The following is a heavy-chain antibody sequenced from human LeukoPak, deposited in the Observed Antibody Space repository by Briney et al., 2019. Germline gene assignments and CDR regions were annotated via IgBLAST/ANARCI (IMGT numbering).Heavy chain of an antibody. V-gene: IGHV4-59*01. D-gene: IGHD6-13*01. CDR3: ARDLAAAGTWDYYFDY. CDR2: IYYSGST. CDR1: GGSISSYY. J-gene: IGHJ4*02. Sequence: SETLSLTCSVSGGSISSYYWSWIRQPPGKGLEWIGYIYYSGSTNYNPSLKSRVTISVDTSKNQFSLKLSSVTAADTAVYYCARDLAAAGTWDYYFDYWGQGTLVTVSS.